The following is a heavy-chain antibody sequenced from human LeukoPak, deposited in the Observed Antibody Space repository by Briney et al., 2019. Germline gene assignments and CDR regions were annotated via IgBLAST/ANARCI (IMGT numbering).Heavy chain of an antibody. CDR2: ISSNGGST. CDR1: GFTFSSYA. Sequence: GGSLRLSCSASGFTFSSYAMHWVRQAPGKGLEYVSAISSNGGSTYYADSVKGRFTISRDNSKNTLYLQMSSLRAEDTAVYYCVKDQAYYYDSSGCFDYWGQGTLVTVSS. V-gene: IGHV3-64D*06. CDR3: VKDQAYYYDSSGCFDY. D-gene: IGHD3-22*01. J-gene: IGHJ4*02.